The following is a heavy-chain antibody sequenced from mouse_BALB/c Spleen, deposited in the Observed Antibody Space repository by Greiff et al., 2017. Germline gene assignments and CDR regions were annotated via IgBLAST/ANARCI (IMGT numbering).Heavy chain of an antibody. CDR1: GYTFTSYV. CDR3: ASEDYYGSNPYYLDY. V-gene: IGHV1-14*01. J-gene: IGHJ2*01. D-gene: IGHD1-1*01. CDR2: INPYNDGT. Sequence: VQLQQSGPELVKPGASVKMSCTASGYTFTSYVMHWVKQKPGQGLEWIGYINPYNDGTKYNEKFKGKATLTSDKSSSTVYMELSSLTSEDAAVYYCASEDYYGSNPYYLDYWGQGTTVTVSS.